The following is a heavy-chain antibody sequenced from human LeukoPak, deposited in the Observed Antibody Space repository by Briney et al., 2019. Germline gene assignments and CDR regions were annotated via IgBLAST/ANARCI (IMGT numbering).Heavy chain of an antibody. CDR2: ISRSGGNI. CDR1: GSTFSSSA. Sequence: PGGSLRLSCAASGSTFSSSAMSWVRQAPGKGLEWVSAISRSGGNIKYVDSVKGRFTISRDNSKNTLYLQMNSLSADDTALYYCAKDGYGGDSEYYYYYGMDVWGQGTTVTVSS. D-gene: IGHD4-23*01. V-gene: IGHV3-23*01. CDR3: AKDGYGGDSEYYYYYGMDV. J-gene: IGHJ6*02.